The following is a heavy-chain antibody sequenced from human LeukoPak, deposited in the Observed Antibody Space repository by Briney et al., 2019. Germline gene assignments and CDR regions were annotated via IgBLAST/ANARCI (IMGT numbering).Heavy chain of an antibody. J-gene: IGHJ3*02. V-gene: IGHV3-23*01. D-gene: IGHD4-17*01. CDR1: GFTFSAYA. CDR3: ARDPNGDYIGAFDM. Sequence: GGSLRLSCTASGFTFSAYAMMWVRQAPGKGPEGVSAIRGGGGSAFYADSVKGRFTISRDNSKYTLFLQMNSLRAEDTAVYYCARDPNGDYIGAFDMWGPGTMVTVSS. CDR2: IRGGGGSA.